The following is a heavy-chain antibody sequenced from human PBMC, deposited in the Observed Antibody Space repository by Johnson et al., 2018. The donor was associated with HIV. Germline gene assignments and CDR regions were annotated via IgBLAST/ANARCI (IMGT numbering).Heavy chain of an antibody. J-gene: IGHJ3*02. D-gene: IGHD6-13*01. V-gene: IGHV3-9*01. CDR2: I. CDR3: ASGAAAAPDAFDI. CDR1: AFPFDDHA. Sequence: VESGGGLVQPGRSLRLSCASSAFPFDDHALHWVRQSPGTGLQWFSIILKGRFTISRDNAKNSLYLQMNSLRAEDTAVYYCASGAAAAPDAFDIWGQGTMVTVSS.